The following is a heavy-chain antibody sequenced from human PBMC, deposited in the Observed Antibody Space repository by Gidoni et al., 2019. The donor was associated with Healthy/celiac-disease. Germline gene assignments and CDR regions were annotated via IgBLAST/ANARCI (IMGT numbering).Heavy chain of an antibody. J-gene: IGHJ4*02. D-gene: IGHD6-19*01. CDR2: ISYDGSNK. V-gene: IGHV3-30*01. CDR3: ARAFFVDSTGYSSGWYSY. Sequence: QVQLVESGGGVVQPGRSLRLSCAASGFTFSSYAMHWVRQAPGKGLEWVAVISYDGSNKYYADSVKGRFTISRDNSKNTLYLQMNSLRAEDTAVYYCARAFFVDSTGYSSGWYSYWGQGTLVTVSS. CDR1: GFTFSSYA.